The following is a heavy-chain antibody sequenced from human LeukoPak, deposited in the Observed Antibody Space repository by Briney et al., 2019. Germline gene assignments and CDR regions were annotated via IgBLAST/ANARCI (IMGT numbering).Heavy chain of an antibody. CDR2: ISSSSGYI. Sequence: TGGSLRLSCAASRFTFSSYSMNWVRQAPGKGLEWVSSISSSSGYIYYADSVKGRFTISRDNAKNSLYLQMNSLRVEDTAVYYCARGDRDSGSYSATTPVDNWGQGTLVTVSS. V-gene: IGHV3-21*01. J-gene: IGHJ4*02. CDR1: RFTFSSYS. CDR3: ARGDRDSGSYSATTPVDN. D-gene: IGHD1-26*01.